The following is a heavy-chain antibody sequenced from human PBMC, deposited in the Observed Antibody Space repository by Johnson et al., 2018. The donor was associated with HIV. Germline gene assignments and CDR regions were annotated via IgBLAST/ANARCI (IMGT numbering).Heavy chain of an antibody. D-gene: IGHD3-16*01. J-gene: IGHJ3*02. V-gene: IGHV3-30*04. Sequence: QVQLVESGGGVVQPGRSLRLSCAASGFTFSSYAMHWVRQAPGNGLEWVAVISYDGSNKYYAASVKGRFTISRDNSKNTLYLQMNSLRAEDTALYYCVGGWDAFDIWGQGTMVTVSS. CDR3: VGGWDAFDI. CDR1: GFTFSSYA. CDR2: ISYDGSNK.